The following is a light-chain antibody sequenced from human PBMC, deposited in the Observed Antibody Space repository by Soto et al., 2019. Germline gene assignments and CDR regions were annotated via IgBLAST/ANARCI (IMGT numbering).Light chain of an antibody. V-gene: IGLV2-8*01. CDR2: EVS. CDR3: CSFTTTTTYV. J-gene: IGLJ1*01. CDR1: SSDIGTYDY. Sequence: QSALTQPPSASGSPGQSVTISCTGTSSDIGTYDYVSWYQQHPGEAPKLVIYEVSKRPSGVPDRFSGSKSDNTASLTVSGLQADDEAEYYCCSFTTTTTYVFGSGTKLTVL.